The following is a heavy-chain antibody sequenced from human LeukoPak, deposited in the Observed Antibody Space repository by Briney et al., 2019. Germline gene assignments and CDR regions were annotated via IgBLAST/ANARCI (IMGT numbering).Heavy chain of an antibody. J-gene: IGHJ2*01. CDR3: ARDLSVLDL. CDR2: IIPIFATA. CDR1: GGTFSSYA. Sequence: GASVKVSCKASGGTFSSYAISWVRQAPGQGLEWMGGIIPIFATANHAQKFHGRVTITAYKSTSTAYMELSSLRSEDTAVYYCARDLSVLDLWGRGTLVTVSS. V-gene: IGHV1-69*06. D-gene: IGHD2/OR15-2a*01.